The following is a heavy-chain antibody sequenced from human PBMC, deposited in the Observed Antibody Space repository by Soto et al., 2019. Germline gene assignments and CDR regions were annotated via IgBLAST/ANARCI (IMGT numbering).Heavy chain of an antibody. CDR2: ISYDGSNK. V-gene: IGHV3-30*18. CDR1: GLTFSSYG. J-gene: IGHJ4*02. Sequence: GSLRLSCAASGLTFSSYGMHWVRQAPGKGLEWVAVISYDGSNKYYADSVKGRFTISRDNSKNTLYLQMNSLRAEDTAVYYCAKDLPHYDSSGYYGGYFDYWGQGTLVTVSS. CDR3: AKDLPHYDSSGYYGGYFDY. D-gene: IGHD3-22*01.